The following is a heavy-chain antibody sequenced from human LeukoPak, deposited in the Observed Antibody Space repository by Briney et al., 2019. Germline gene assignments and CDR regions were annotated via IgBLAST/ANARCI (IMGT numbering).Heavy chain of an antibody. CDR3: TARKGGYCTNGVCALIDY. D-gene: IGHD2-8*01. CDR1: GFTFSNAW. Sequence: GGSLRLSCAASGFTFSNAWMSWVRQAPGKGLEWVGRINSKTDGGTTDYAAPVKGRFTISRDDSKNTLYLQMNSLKTEDTAVYYCTARKGGYCTNGVCALIDYWGQGTLVTVSS. V-gene: IGHV3-15*01. CDR2: INSKTDGGTT. J-gene: IGHJ4*02.